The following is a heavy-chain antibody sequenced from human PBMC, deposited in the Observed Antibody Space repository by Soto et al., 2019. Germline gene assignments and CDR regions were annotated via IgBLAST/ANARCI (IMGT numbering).Heavy chain of an antibody. CDR2: IYYSGST. J-gene: IGHJ4*02. CDR1: GGSISSYY. D-gene: IGHD3-22*01. Sequence: KPSETLSLTCTVSGGSISSYYWSWIRQPPGKGLEWIGYIYYSGSTNYNPSLKSRVTISVDTSKNQFSLKLSSVTAADTAVYYCARVVVITREFDYWGQGTLVTVSS. V-gene: IGHV4-59*01. CDR3: ARVVVITREFDY.